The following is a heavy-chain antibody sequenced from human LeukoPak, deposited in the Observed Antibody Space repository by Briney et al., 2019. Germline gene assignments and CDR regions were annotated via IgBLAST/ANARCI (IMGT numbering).Heavy chain of an antibody. D-gene: IGHD2-21*01. CDR3: APPPIQTCFDF. CDR2: IHYSGSS. CDR1: GDSTSNFY. V-gene: IGHV4-59*03. J-gene: IGHJ4*02. Sequence: SETLSLTCTVSGDSTSNFYWNWIRQSPGKGLEWIGNIHYSGSSVYNPSLKSRGTISIDTSRRQFFLKLNSVTAADTAVYFCAPPPIQTCFDFGAREPRVPVP.